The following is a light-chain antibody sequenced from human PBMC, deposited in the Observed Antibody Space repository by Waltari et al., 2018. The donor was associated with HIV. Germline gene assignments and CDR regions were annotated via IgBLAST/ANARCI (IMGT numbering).Light chain of an antibody. CDR1: SSDVGPYNY. Sequence: QSALTQPPSASVSAGQSVSISCTGTSSDVGPYNYVSWYRQHPGKAPKLMVYEVTKRPSGVPDRFSGSKSGNTASLTVSGLQAEDEADYYCSSYAGSNNVVFGGGTKLTVL. J-gene: IGLJ2*01. V-gene: IGLV2-8*01. CDR2: EVT. CDR3: SSYAGSNNVV.